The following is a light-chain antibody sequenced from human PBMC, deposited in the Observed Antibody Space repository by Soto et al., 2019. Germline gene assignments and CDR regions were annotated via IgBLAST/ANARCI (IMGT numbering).Light chain of an antibody. CDR2: DAS. V-gene: IGKV3-11*01. CDR1: QSVSSY. Sequence: EIVLTQSPATLSLSPGERATLSCRASQSVSSYLAWYQQKPGQAPRLLIYDASNSATGIPARFSGSGSGTDCTLTISSLEPEDYTLSPSQQGSNWLRTLGKATKVEI. CDR3: QQGSNWLRT. J-gene: IGKJ1*01.